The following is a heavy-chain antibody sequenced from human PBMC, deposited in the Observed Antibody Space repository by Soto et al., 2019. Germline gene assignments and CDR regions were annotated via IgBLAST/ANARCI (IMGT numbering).Heavy chain of an antibody. J-gene: IGHJ4*02. CDR2: ISHDGTVQ. CDR1: GFTFSDYG. CDR3: AKEATVRAAAHFDY. Sequence: QVQLVESGGGVVQPGRSLRLSCAASGFTFSDYGMQWVRQAPGKGLEWVAVISHDGTVQHYADSVRGRFTISRDNSKNTVFLQMNSLRAEDSALFYCAKEATVRAAAHFDYWGQGALVTVSS. V-gene: IGHV3-30*18. D-gene: IGHD4-17*01.